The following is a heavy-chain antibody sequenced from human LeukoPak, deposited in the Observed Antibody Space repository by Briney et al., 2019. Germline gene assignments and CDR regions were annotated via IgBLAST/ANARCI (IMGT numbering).Heavy chain of an antibody. J-gene: IGHJ5*02. Sequence: GGSLRLSCAPSGFTFSSYPMSCLRQAPGKGLEWVSAISGSGGSTYYADSVKGRFTISRDNSKNTLYLQMNSLRAEDTAVYYCAKRAKSPAYNWFDPWGQGTLVTVCS. CDR1: GFTFSSYP. CDR2: ISGSGGST. CDR3: AKRAKSPAYNWFDP. V-gene: IGHV3-23*01.